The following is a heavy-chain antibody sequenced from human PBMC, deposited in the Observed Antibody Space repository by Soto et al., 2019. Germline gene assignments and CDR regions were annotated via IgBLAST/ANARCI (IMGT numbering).Heavy chain of an antibody. CDR1: GGPISSSSYY. Sequence: SETLSLTCTVSGGPISSSSYYWGWIRQPPGKGLEWIGSIYYSGSTYYNPSLKSRVTISVDTSKNQFSLKLSSVTAADTAVYYCARLIAVAGTGWFDPWGQGTLVTVSS. V-gene: IGHV4-39*01. D-gene: IGHD6-19*01. CDR2: IYYSGST. J-gene: IGHJ5*02. CDR3: ARLIAVAGTGWFDP.